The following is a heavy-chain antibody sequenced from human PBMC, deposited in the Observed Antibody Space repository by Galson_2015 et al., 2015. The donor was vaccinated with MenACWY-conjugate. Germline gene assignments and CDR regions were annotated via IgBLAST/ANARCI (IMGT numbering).Heavy chain of an antibody. CDR3: AKQNHGDYYFDY. CDR2: ISYDGSNK. CDR1: GFTFSSYA. J-gene: IGHJ4*02. Sequence: SLRLSCAASGFTFSSYAMHWVRQAPGKGLEWVAVISYDGSNKYYADSVKGRFTISRDNSKNTLYLQMNSLRAEDTAVYYCAKQNHGDYYFDYWGQGTLVTVSS. V-gene: IGHV3-30*04. D-gene: IGHD3-10*01.